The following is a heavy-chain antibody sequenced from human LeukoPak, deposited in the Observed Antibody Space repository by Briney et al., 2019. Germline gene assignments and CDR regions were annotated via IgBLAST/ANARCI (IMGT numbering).Heavy chain of an antibody. CDR2: ISSSSSYI. D-gene: IGHD3-3*01. Sequence: GALRLSCAASGFTFSSYSMNWVRQAPGKGLEWVSSISSSSSYIYYADSVKGRFTISRDNAKNSPYLQMNSLRAEDTAVYYCARDSHDFWSGPNWFDPWGQGTLVTVSS. J-gene: IGHJ5*02. CDR1: GFTFSSYS. V-gene: IGHV3-21*01. CDR3: ARDSHDFWSGPNWFDP.